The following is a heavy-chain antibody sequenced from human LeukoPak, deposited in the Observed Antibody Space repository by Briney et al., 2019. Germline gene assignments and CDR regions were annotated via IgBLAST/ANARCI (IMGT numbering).Heavy chain of an antibody. V-gene: IGHV1-69*04. Sequence: GASVKVSCKASGGTFSSYAISWVRQAPGQGLEWMGRIIPILGIANYAQKFQGRVTITADKSTSTAYMELSSLRSEDTAVYYCARARFYDSPRYYYGMDVWGQGTTVTVSS. CDR3: ARARFYDSPRYYYGMDV. CDR1: GGTFSSYA. D-gene: IGHD3-22*01. CDR2: IIPILGIA. J-gene: IGHJ6*02.